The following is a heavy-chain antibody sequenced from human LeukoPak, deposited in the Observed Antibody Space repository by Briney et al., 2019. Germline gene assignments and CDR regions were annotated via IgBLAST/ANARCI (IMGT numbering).Heavy chain of an antibody. CDR1: GGTFISYA. CDR2: IIPIFGTA. Sequence: SVKVSCKASGGTFISYAISWVRQAPGQGLEWMGGIIPIFGTANYAQKFQGRVTITTDESTSTAYMELSSLRSEDTAVYYCAKEGHFNGSGSYYGYWGQGTLVTVSS. J-gene: IGHJ4*02. D-gene: IGHD3-10*01. V-gene: IGHV1-69*05. CDR3: AKEGHFNGSGSYYGY.